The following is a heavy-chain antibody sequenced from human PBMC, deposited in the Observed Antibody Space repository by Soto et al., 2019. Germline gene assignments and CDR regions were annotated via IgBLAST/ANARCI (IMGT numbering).Heavy chain of an antibody. Sequence: QVQLVESGGGVVQPGTSLRLSCAASGFTFSSSAMHWVRQAPGKGLEWVAIISYDGSDKHYGDSLEGRFTISRDNSKNTLFLQMNSLSADDTAIYYCATDNPTLDYWGQGTLVTVSS. CDR2: ISYDGSDK. CDR1: GFTFSSSA. J-gene: IGHJ4*02. V-gene: IGHV3-30*03. CDR3: ATDNPTLDY.